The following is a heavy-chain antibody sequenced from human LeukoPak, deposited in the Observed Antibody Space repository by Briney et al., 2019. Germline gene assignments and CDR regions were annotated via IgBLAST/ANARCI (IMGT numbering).Heavy chain of an antibody. CDR1: LGSISNYY. CDR3: ARGLPAIVNWFDP. CDR2: IYTSGTA. D-gene: IGHD2-21*01. Sequence: SETLSLTCTVSLGSISNYYWRWIRQTAGKGLEWIGRIYTSGTANYNPSLKSRVTMAVDTSKNQFSLKLSSVTAADTAVYYCARGLPAIVNWFDPWGQGTLVTVSS. J-gene: IGHJ5*02. V-gene: IGHV4-4*07.